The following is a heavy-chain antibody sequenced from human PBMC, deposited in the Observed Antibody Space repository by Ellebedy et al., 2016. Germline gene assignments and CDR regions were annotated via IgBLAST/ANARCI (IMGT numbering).Heavy chain of an antibody. J-gene: IGHJ6*02. CDR3: ARDLGVYGGNSGYYYGMDV. Sequence: GESLKISXAASGFTFSSYAMHWVRQAPGKGLEWVAVISYDGSNKYYADSVKGRFTISRDNSKNTLYLQMNSLRAEDTAVYYCARDLGVYGGNSGYYYGMDVWGQGTTVTVSS. D-gene: IGHD4-23*01. V-gene: IGHV3-30-3*01. CDR1: GFTFSSYA. CDR2: ISYDGSNK.